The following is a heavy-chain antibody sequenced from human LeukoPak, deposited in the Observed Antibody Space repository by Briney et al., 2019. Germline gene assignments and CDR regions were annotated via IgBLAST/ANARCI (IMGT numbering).Heavy chain of an antibody. CDR2: IYPRDSDT. J-gene: IGHJ4*02. V-gene: IGHV5-51*01. D-gene: IGHD5-12*01. CDR1: GFIFTNYW. CDR3: ARRQYSGYDFDF. Sequence: GESLKISCKASGFIFTNYWIGWVRQMPGKGLEWMGIIYPRDSDTRYSPSFQGQVTVSADKSISTAYLQWNTLEASDTAMYYCARRQYSGYDFDFWGQGTLVTVSS.